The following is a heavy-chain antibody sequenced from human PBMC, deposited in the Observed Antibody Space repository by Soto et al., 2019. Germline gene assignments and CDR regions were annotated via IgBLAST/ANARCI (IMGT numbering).Heavy chain of an antibody. D-gene: IGHD1-7*01. Sequence: QVQLVESGGGVVQPGRSLRLSCAASGFTFSSYGMHWVRQAPGKGLEWVAVIWYDGSNKYYADSVKGRFTISRDNSKNTLYLQMNSLRAEDTAVYYCARDGTSYNWNYSGMDVWGQGTTVTVSS. V-gene: IGHV3-33*01. J-gene: IGHJ6*02. CDR1: GFTFSSYG. CDR2: IWYDGSNK. CDR3: ARDGTSYNWNYSGMDV.